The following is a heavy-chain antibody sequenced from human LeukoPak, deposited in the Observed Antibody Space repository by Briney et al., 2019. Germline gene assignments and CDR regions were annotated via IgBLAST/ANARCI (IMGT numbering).Heavy chain of an antibody. CDR2: INPNSGGT. Sequence: ASVKVSCKASGYTFTSYGISWVRQAPGQGLEWMGWINPNSGGTNYAQKFQGRVTMTRDTSISTAYMELSRLRSDDTAVYYCARVSRSSGSFAWGQGTLVTVSS. V-gene: IGHV1-2*02. CDR3: ARVSRSSGSFA. CDR1: GYTFTSYG. D-gene: IGHD6-19*01. J-gene: IGHJ5*02.